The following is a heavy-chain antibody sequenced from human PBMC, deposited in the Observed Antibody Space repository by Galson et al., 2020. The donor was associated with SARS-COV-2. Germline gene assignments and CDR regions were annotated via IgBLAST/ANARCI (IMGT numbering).Heavy chain of an antibody. Sequence: SQTLSLTCTVSGDSISSGDYYWTWIRQPPGKGLEWIGYINDSGETYDSPSLKSRLTMSVDTSQNQFSLKLSSVTAADTAVYFCARGHCTAGVCSLGNWFDPWGHGILVTVSS. CDR2: INDSGET. D-gene: IGHD2-8*02. CDR3: ARGHCTAGVCSLGNWFDP. CDR1: GDSISSGDYY. J-gene: IGHJ5*02. V-gene: IGHV4-30-4*01.